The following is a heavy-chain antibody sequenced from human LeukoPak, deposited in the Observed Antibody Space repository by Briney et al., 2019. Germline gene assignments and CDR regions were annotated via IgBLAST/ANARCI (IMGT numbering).Heavy chain of an antibody. CDR1: GGSFSGYY. CDR2: INHSGST. CDR3: ARGRYSSGWGY. J-gene: IGHJ4*02. D-gene: IGHD6-19*01. Sequence: SETLSLTCAVYGGSFSGYYWSWIRQPPGKGLEWIGEINHSGSTNYNPSLKSRVTISVDTSKNQFSLKLSSVTAADTAVYYCARGRYSSGWGYWGQGTLVTVSS. V-gene: IGHV4-34*01.